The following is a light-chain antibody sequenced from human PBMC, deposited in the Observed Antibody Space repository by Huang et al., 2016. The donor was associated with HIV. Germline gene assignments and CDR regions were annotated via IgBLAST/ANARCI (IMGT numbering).Light chain of an antibody. V-gene: IGKV1-9*01. J-gene: IGKJ4*01. Sequence: IHLTQSPSSLSASVGYRVTITCRASQGISTYLAWYQQKAGKAPKLLIYGASTLQTGVPSRFSGSRSGTDFTLTINGLQPEDFATYYCQQLNSYYPLTFGGGTKVEIK. CDR2: GAS. CDR3: QQLNSYYPLT. CDR1: QGISTY.